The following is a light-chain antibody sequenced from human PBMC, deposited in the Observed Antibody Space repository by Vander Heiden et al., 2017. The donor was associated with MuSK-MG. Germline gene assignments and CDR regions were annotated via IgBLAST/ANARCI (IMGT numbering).Light chain of an antibody. V-gene: IGKV1-NL1*01. CDR3: QHDDSPPWA. CDR2: AAS. Sequence: DIQMTQSPSSLSASIGDRVTIACRASQGISNSLAWYQQKPGKAPKLLLYAASRLESGVPSRFSGSGSGTDYTLTISSLQPEDFATYYCQHDDSPPWAFGQRTKVEIK. J-gene: IGKJ1*01. CDR1: QGISNS.